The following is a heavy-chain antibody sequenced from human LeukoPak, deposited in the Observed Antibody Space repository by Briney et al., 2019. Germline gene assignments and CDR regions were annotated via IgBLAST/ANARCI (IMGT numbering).Heavy chain of an antibody. Sequence: GASVKVSCKASGFTFTSSAMQWVRQARGQRLEWIDWIVVGSGNTNYAQKFQERVTITRDMSTSTAYMELSSLRSEDTAVYYCAARPLHYYDWYYFDYWGQGTLVTVSS. V-gene: IGHV1-58*02. CDR2: IVVGSGNT. D-gene: IGHD3-22*01. J-gene: IGHJ4*02. CDR1: GFTFTSSA. CDR3: AARPLHYYDWYYFDY.